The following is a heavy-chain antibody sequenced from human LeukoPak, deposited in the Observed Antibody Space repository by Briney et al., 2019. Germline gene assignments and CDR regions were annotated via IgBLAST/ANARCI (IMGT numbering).Heavy chain of an antibody. CDR3: ARETDYYDSSGYYEGSFDY. CDR1: GGTFSSYA. D-gene: IGHD3-22*01. V-gene: IGHV1-69*05. J-gene: IGHJ4*02. Sequence: SVKVSCKASGGTFSSYAISWVRQAPGQGLEWMGGIIPIFGTANYAQKFQGRVTITTDESTSTAYMELSSLRSEDTAVYYCARETDYYDSSGYYEGSFDYWGQGTLVTVSS. CDR2: IIPIFGTA.